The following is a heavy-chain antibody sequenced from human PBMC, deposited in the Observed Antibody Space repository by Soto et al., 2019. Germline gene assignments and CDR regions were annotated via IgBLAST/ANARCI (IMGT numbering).Heavy chain of an antibody. J-gene: IGHJ1*01. V-gene: IGHV1-69*13. CDR2: IIPIFGTA. Sequence: PSVKVSCKASGGTFSSYAISWVRQAPGQGLEWMGGIIPIFGTANYAQKFQGRVTITADESTSTAYMELSSLRSEDTAVYYCARDPIVGATSGPAEYFQHWGQGTLVTVSS. CDR1: GGTFSSYA. D-gene: IGHD1-26*01. CDR3: ARDPIVGATSGPAEYFQH.